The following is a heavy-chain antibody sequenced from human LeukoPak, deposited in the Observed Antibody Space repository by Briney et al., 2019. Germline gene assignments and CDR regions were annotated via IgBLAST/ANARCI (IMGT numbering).Heavy chain of an antibody. CDR3: ARDRAWIQLMPDY. D-gene: IGHD5-18*01. J-gene: IGHJ4*02. Sequence: GGSLRLSCEASGFTFSTFGMNWVRQAPGKGLEWVSSISSTSKYIHYADSVKGRFTISRDNAKNSLYLQMNSLRDDDTAVYFCARDRAWIQLMPDYWGQGTLVGVSS. CDR2: ISSTSKYI. CDR1: GFTFSTFG. V-gene: IGHV3-21*01.